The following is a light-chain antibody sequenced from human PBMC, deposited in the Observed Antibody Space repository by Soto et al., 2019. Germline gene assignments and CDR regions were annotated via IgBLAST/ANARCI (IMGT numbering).Light chain of an antibody. J-gene: IGKJ1*01. V-gene: IGKV3-20*01. CDR1: QSVSSSY. Sequence: EIVLTQSPATLSLSPGERATLSCRASQSVSSSYLAWYQQKPGQAPRLLIYGASSRATGIPDRFSGSGSGTDFTLTISRLEPEDFAVYYCQQYGSSPGTFGQGTKVEIE. CDR2: GAS. CDR3: QQYGSSPGT.